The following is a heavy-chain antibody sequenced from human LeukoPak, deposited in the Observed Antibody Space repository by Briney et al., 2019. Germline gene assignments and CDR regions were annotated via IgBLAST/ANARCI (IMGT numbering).Heavy chain of an antibody. J-gene: IGHJ6*03. CDR1: GFTFSDYY. Sequence: PGGSLRLSCAASGFTFSDYYMSWIRQAPGKGLEWVSYISSSGSTIYYADSVKGRFTISRDNAKNSLYLQMNSLRAEDTAVYYCAKEGYSYGFDDYYYYYMDVWGKGTTVTISS. V-gene: IGHV3-11*01. CDR3: AKEGYSYGFDDYYYYYMDV. D-gene: IGHD5-18*01. CDR2: ISSSGSTI.